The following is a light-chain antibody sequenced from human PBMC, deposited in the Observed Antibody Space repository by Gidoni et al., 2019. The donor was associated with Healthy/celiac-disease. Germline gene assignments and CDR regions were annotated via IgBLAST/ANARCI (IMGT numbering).Light chain of an antibody. J-gene: IGKJ4*01. CDR3: QQANSFPPLT. CDR2: AAS. CDR1: QGISSC. Sequence: DIQMTQSPSSVSASVGARVTITCRASQGISSCLAWYQQKPWKAPKLLIYAASSLQSGVPSRFSGSGSGTDFTLTISSLQPEDFATYYCQQANSFPPLTFGGGTKVEIK. V-gene: IGKV1-12*01.